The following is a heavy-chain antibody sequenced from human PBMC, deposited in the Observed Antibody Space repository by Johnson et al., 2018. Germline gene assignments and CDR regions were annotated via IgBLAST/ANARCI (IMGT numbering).Heavy chain of an antibody. CDR2: ISYDGSNK. D-gene: IGHD5-24*01. CDR1: GFTFSSYA. V-gene: IGHV3-30-3*01. CDR3: ARDGEERWLQFGGAFDI. Sequence: QVQLVESGGGVVQXGRSLRLXCAASGFTFSSYAMHWVRQAPGKGLEWVAVISYDGSNKYYADSVKGRFPISRDNSKNTLYLQMNSLGAEDTAGYYWARDGEERWLQFGGAFDIWGQGTMVTVSS. J-gene: IGHJ3*02.